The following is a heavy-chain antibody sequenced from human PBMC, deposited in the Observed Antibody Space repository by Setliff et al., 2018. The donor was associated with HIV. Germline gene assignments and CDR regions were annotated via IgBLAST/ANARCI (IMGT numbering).Heavy chain of an antibody. CDR2: VDPSDSHT. CDR3: ARLEQLVPGYYYMDV. J-gene: IGHJ6*03. V-gene: IGHV5-10-1*01. D-gene: IGHD6-6*01. CDR1: GYSFTSYW. Sequence: PGESLKISCKGSGYSFTSYWISWVRQMPGKGLEWMGRVDPSDSHTYYSPSYQGHVTISADKSISTAYLQWNSLKASDTAMYYCARLEQLVPGYYYMDVWGKGTTVTVSS.